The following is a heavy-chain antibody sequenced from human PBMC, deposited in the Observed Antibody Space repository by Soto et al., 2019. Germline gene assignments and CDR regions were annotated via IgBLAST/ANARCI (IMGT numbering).Heavy chain of an antibody. CDR2: LYYSATT. Sequence: SKILSFTLSVSDAHMRAPNQSWDSIRQSPGRGLEGIGTLYYSATTIYNPSLQTRLTMSVDRSKPQFSLKLVSGSAAASAVSFCAIQASESTGHHYFDYWCQGARVTVSS. V-gene: IGHV4-39*01. J-gene: IGHJ4*02. CDR3: AIQASESTGHHYFDY. D-gene: IGHD2-8*02. CDR1: DAHMRAPNQS.